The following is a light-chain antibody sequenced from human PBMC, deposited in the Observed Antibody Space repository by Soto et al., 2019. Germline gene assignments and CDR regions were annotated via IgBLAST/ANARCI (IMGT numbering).Light chain of an antibody. J-gene: IGKJ1*01. Sequence: EIVLTQSPGTLSLSPGERATLSCRASQSVSSSYLAWYQQKPGQAPRLLIYGACSRATGIPDRFSGSGSGKDFTLTISRLEPEDFAVYYCQQYGSSPTFGQGTKVEIK. CDR3: QQYGSSPT. CDR2: GAC. V-gene: IGKV3-20*01. CDR1: QSVSSSY.